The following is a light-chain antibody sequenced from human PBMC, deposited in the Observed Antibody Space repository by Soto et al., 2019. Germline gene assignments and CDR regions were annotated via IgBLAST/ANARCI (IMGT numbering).Light chain of an antibody. J-gene: IGKJ4*01. V-gene: IGKV1-9*01. CDR3: QQLNSYPLT. CDR2: AAS. Sequence: SQLTHAPSCLSASLGVRVTITCGASQDISDYLAWYQQRPGKAPKLLIYAASTLQSGVPSRFSGSGSGTEFTLTISSLQPEDFATYSCQQLNSYPLTFGGGSKVDI. CDR1: QDISDY.